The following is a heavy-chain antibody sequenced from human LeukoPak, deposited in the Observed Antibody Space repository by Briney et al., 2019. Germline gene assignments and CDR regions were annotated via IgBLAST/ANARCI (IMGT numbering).Heavy chain of an antibody. CDR1: GLTVNDAW. CDR2: FERKADGGTV. J-gene: IGHJ5*02. D-gene: IGHD3-10*01. Sequence: PAGSLRLSCAASGLTVNDAWMSWVRQAPGKGLEWVGRFERKADGGTVDYDAPVKGRFTISGDDSKNTLFLQMNSLEIDDTAVYYCTTGGHYYGSWGQGTLVTVSS. V-gene: IGHV3-15*04. CDR3: TTGGHYYGS.